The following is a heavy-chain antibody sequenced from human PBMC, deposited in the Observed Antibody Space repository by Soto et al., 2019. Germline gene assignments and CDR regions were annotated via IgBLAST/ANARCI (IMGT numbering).Heavy chain of an antibody. V-gene: IGHV1-46*01. J-gene: IGHJ4*02. CDR2: INPSGGTT. Sequence: ASVKVSCKAAGFTFTSYYMHWVRHAPGQGLEWMGIINPSGGTTTYAQKFQDRVTMTRDKSTSTAYMELSSLRAEDTAVYYCASEDYYYDSSGYLKFDYWGQGTLVTVSS. CDR3: ASEDYYYDSSGYLKFDY. D-gene: IGHD3-22*01. CDR1: GFTFTSYY.